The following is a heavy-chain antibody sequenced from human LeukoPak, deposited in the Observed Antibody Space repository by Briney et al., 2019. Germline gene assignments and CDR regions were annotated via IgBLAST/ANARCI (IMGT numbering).Heavy chain of an antibody. CDR2: ISYDERKK. V-gene: IGHV3-30*18. Sequence: GGSLRLSCAASGFTFTNYDMHWVRQAPGKGLEWVALISYDERKKYYADSVKDRFTTSRDNSKNTLFLQMSNLGVEDTAVYYCAKDRYCDGGTCSGGFDYWGQGSLVIVST. CDR1: GFTFTNYD. J-gene: IGHJ4*02. CDR3: AKDRYCDGGTCSGGFDY. D-gene: IGHD2-15*01.